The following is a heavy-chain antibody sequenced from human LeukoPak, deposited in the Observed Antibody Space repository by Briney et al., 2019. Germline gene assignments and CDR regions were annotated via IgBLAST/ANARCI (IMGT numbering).Heavy chain of an antibody. CDR2: ISYDGSNK. J-gene: IGHJ4*02. V-gene: IGHV3-30*18. CDR1: GFTFSSYG. Sequence: GRSLRLSCAASGFTFSSYGMHWVRQAPGKGLEWVAVISYDGSNKYYADFVKGRFTISRDNSKNTLYLQMNSLRAEDTAVYYCAKGVTMRTPIDYWGQGTLVTVSS. CDR3: AKGVTMRTPIDY. D-gene: IGHD4/OR15-4a*01.